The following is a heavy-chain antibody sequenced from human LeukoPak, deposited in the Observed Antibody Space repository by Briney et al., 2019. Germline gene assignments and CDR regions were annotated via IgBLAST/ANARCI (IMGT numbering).Heavy chain of an antibody. J-gene: IGHJ4*02. CDR1: GFTFSSYA. V-gene: IGHV3-23*01. CDR2: ISGSGVTT. D-gene: IGHD1-26*01. Sequence: GGSLRLSCAASGFTFSSYAMSWVRQAPGKGLEWVSIISGSGVTTYYADSVKGRFTISRDNPENTLSLQMNSLRAEDTAEYYCAKDVGRTVLRAIDYWGQGTLVSVSS. CDR3: AKDVGRTVLRAIDY.